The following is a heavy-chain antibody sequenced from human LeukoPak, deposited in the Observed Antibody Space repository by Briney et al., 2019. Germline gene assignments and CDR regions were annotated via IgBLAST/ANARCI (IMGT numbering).Heavy chain of an antibody. Sequence: SETLSLTCTVSGGSISSYYWSWIRQPPGKGLEWIGYIYYSGSTNYNPSLKSRVTISVDTSKNQFSLKLSSVTAADTAVYYCARGVWFDPWGQETLVTVSS. CDR1: GGSISSYY. J-gene: IGHJ5*02. V-gene: IGHV4-59*01. CDR3: ARGVWFDP. D-gene: IGHD3-10*01. CDR2: IYYSGST.